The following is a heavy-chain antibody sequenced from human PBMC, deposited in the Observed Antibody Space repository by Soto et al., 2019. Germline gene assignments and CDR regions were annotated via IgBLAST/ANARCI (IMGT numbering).Heavy chain of an antibody. D-gene: IGHD2-2*01. CDR3: ATDSGIVAVPAAMGFVY. CDR2: IIPLLRST. CDR1: GDSFSTYA. V-gene: IGHV1-69*11. Sequence: QVQLVQSGAQVKKPGSSVKVSCKASGDSFSTYAVSWGRQAPGQGLEWMGKIIPLLRSTTYATKFRGRVTITADETTSTAYMDLTSLTAEDTAVYYCATDSGIVAVPAAMGFVYWGQGTLVTVSS. J-gene: IGHJ4*02.